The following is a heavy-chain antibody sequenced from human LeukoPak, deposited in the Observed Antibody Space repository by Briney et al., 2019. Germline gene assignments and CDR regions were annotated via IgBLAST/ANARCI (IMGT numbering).Heavy chain of an antibody. Sequence: ASVKVSCKASGYTFTGYYMHWVRQAPGQGLEWMGWINPNSGGTNYAQKFQGRVTMNRDTSISTAYMELSKLRSDDTAVYYCARSITGTTNDYWGQGTLVTVSS. CDR1: GYTFTGYY. V-gene: IGHV1-2*02. CDR3: ARSITGTTNDY. D-gene: IGHD1/OR15-1a*01. J-gene: IGHJ4*02. CDR2: INPNSGGT.